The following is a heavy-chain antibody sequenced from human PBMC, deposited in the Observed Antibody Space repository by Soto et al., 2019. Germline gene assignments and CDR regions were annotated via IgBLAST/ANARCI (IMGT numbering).Heavy chain of an antibody. D-gene: IGHD4-17*01. Sequence: QVQLQESGPGLVKPSQTLSLTCTVSGGSIRSDFHYWSWFRQPPGKGLEWIGYIYSSGSTYYNPSLKSQVSISVDTSKNQFSLKLSSVTAADTAVYYCARGPTVTTDYWGQGALVTVSS. CDR3: ARGPTVTTDY. V-gene: IGHV4-30-4*01. CDR1: GGSIRSDFHY. CDR2: IYSSGST. J-gene: IGHJ4*02.